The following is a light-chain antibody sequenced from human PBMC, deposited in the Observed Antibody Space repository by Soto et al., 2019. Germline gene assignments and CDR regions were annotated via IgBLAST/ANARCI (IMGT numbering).Light chain of an antibody. CDR3: QQYGSSPRT. J-gene: IGKJ1*01. CDR2: GAS. Sequence: EIGLTQSPGTLSLSPGERATLSCRASQSVSSSYLAWYQQKPGQAPRLLISGASSRATGIPDRFRGSGSGTDFTLTISRLEPEDFAVYYCQQYGSSPRTFGQGTKVEIK. CDR1: QSVSSSY. V-gene: IGKV3-20*01.